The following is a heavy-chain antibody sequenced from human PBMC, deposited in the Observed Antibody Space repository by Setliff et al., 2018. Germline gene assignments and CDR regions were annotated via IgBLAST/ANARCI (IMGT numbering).Heavy chain of an antibody. D-gene: IGHD3-10*01. CDR3: IRGVDYSYGSGSLDY. CDR2: ISSIGRLI. J-gene: IGHJ4*02. V-gene: IGHV3-48*03. CDR1: GFNFSNYE. Sequence: GGSLRLSCSGSGFNFSNYEINWVRQAPGKGLEWISYISSIGRLIHYADSVKGRFTVFRGNAGNSVHLQMNSLKIEDTALYYCIRGVDYSYGSGSLDYWGQGTLVTVSS.